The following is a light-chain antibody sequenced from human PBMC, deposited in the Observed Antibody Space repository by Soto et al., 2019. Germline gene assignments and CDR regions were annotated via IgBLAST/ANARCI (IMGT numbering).Light chain of an antibody. V-gene: IGLV2-14*03. CDR1: RTDGDGHDY. J-gene: IGLJ1*01. CDR3: TSYTASSPFYV. CDR2: DVY. Sequence: QSVLTQPASVSGSPGQSFAISCIGVRTDGDGHDYVSWYQQHPGQAPQLIIYDVYNRPSGVSDRFSGSKSGNTASLVISGLQAEDEADYFCTSYTASSPFYVFGAGTKVTVL.